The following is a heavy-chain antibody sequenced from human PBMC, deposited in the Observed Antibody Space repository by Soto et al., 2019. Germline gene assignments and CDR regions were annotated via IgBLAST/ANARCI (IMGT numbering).Heavy chain of an antibody. CDR1: LGTITKNA. CDR3: ARDPTSFVGATTYCYGMDV. D-gene: IGHD1-26*01. CDR2: IIPIFGTA. Sequence: GASGKATSEDPLGTITKNAITSGRPAPAQRHNWMGGIIPIFGTANYAQKFQGRVTITADESTSTAYMELSSLRSEDTAVYYCARDPTSFVGATTYCYGMDVWGQGSTVIGSS. J-gene: IGHJ6*02. V-gene: IGHV1-69*13.